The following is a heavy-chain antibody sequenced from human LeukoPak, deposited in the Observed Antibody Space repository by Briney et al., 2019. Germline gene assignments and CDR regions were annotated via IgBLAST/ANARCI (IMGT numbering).Heavy chain of an antibody. J-gene: IGHJ4*02. CDR1: GFSVSGNY. D-gene: IGHD4-11*01. CDR2: IYSDGGT. CDR3: AALVTVFDY. Sequence: AGGSLRLSCAASGFSVSGNYMTWVRQAPGKGLEWVSVIYSDGGTDYADSVKGRFTISRDNSKNTLYPQMNSLRAEDTAVYYCAALVTVFDYWGQGTLVTVSS. V-gene: IGHV3-66*01.